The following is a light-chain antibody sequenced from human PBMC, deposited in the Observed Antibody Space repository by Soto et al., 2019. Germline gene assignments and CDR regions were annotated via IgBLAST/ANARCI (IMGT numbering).Light chain of an antibody. V-gene: IGKV3-20*01. CDR2: GAS. CDR1: QSVSSGY. CDR3: QQYGSSPLT. Sequence: PGDRATLSCRASQSVSSGYLAWYQQKPGQAPRLLIYGASSRATGIPDRFSGSGSGTDFTLTISRLEPEDFAVYYCQQYGSSPLTFGGGTKVEIK. J-gene: IGKJ4*01.